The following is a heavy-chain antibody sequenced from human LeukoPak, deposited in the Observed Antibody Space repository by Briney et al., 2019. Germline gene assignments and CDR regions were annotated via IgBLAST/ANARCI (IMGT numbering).Heavy chain of an antibody. Sequence: PSETLSLTCTVTGGSISTRNHYWGWLRQPPGKGLDWIGSIGYTGTTNSNPSLKSRVTLSVDTSKNQVSLTLSSVTAADTAVYFCARRMGSGATYPRTFDYWGQGTLVTVSS. CDR1: GGSISTRNHY. CDR3: ARRMGSGATYPRTFDY. CDR2: IGYTGTT. D-gene: IGHD2-8*02. J-gene: IGHJ4*02. V-gene: IGHV4-39*01.